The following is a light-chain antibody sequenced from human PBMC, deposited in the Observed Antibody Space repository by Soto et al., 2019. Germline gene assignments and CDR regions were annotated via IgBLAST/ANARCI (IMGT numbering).Light chain of an antibody. CDR1: QDIRTF. CDR2: STS. J-gene: IGKJ2*01. Sequence: DIQLTQSPSFLSASVGDRVTITCRASQDIRTFLAWYQQKPGKAPQLLIYSTSNLHSGVPSRFSGSGSGTEFTLTVSSVQPEDFATYHCQHHNSYPYTFGQGTNLEIK. V-gene: IGKV1-9*01. CDR3: QHHNSYPYT.